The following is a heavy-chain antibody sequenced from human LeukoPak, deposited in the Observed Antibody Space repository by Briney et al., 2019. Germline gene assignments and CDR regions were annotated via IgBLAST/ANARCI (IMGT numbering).Heavy chain of an antibody. V-gene: IGHV4-38-2*01. Sequence: PSETLSLTCGVSGYSISSGYYWGWIRQPPGKGLQWIGTIYHTGSTYYKPSLKNRVTISVDTSKNQFSLKLSSVTAADTAVYYCARQLFTTSRHFDSWGQGTLVTVSS. D-gene: IGHD2-2*01. CDR3: ARQLFTTSRHFDS. J-gene: IGHJ4*02. CDR2: IYHTGST. CDR1: GYSISSGYY.